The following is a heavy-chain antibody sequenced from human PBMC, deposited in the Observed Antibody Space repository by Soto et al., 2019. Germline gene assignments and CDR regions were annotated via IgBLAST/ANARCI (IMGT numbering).Heavy chain of an antibody. CDR3: SRDFTASGTYAVDY. Sequence: GGSLGLSCVASGFIFSNYAISWLHQCPGKGLEWVSAISGSGGSTYYADSVKGRFTISRDNSKNSLYLQMDSLKTEDTAVYYCSRDFTASGTYAVDYWGQGTLVTVSS. CDR1: GFIFSNYA. V-gene: IGHV3-23*01. CDR2: ISGSGGST. D-gene: IGHD3-10*01. J-gene: IGHJ4*02.